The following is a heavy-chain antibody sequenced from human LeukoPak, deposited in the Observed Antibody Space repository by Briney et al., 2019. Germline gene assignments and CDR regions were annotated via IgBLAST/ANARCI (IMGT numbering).Heavy chain of an antibody. CDR2: IIPIFGTA. D-gene: IGHD3-22*01. J-gene: IGHJ4*02. CDR1: GGTFSSYA. Sequence: SVKVSCKASGGTFSSYAISWVRQAPGQGLEWMGGIIPIFGTANYAQKFQGRVTITADESTSTAYMELSSLRSEDTAMYYCARAPYYYDSSGYYRDYWGQGTLVTVSS. V-gene: IGHV1-69*13. CDR3: ARAPYYYDSSGYYRDY.